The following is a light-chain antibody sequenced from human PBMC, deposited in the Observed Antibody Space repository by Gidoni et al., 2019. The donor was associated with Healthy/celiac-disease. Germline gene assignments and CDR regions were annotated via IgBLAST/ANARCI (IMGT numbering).Light chain of an antibody. J-gene: IGKJ4*01. V-gene: IGKV1-33*01. CDR1: QDISNY. Sequence: DIQMTQSPSSLSASVRDRVTNTCQASQDISNYLNWYQQKPGKAPKLLIYGASNLETGVPSRFSGSGSGTDFTFTINSLQPEDIATYYCQQYDNLPLTFGGGTKVEIK. CDR3: QQYDNLPLT. CDR2: GAS.